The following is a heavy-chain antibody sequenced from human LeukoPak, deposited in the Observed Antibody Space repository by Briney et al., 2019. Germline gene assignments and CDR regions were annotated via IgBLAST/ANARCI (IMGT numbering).Heavy chain of an antibody. CDR3: ARADILTGYYPGDWFDP. CDR2: IYYSGST. D-gene: IGHD3-9*01. V-gene: IGHV4-59*12. CDR1: GGSISSYY. J-gene: IGHJ5*02. Sequence: SETLSLTCTVSGGSISSYYWSWIRQPPGKGLEWIGYIYYSGSTNYNPSLKSRVTISVDTSKNQFSLKLSSVTAADTAVYYCARADILTGYYPGDWFDPWGQGTLVTVSS.